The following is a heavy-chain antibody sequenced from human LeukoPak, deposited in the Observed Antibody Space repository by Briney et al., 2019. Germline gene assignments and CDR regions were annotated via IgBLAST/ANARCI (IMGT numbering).Heavy chain of an antibody. CDR1: GFIFSSNY. D-gene: IGHD3-22*01. Sequence: PGGSLRLSCAASGFIFSSNYMSWVRQAPGKGLEWVSAIYGGGNTYYAESVKGRFTISRDNSKNTLYLQMNSLRAEDTAVYYCARDSYDGSGDYQSLGYWGQGTLVTVSS. CDR2: IYGGGNT. J-gene: IGHJ4*02. V-gene: IGHV3-66*01. CDR3: ARDSYDGSGDYQSLGY.